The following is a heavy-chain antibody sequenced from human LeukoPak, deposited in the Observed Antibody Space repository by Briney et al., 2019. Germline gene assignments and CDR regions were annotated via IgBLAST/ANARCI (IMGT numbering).Heavy chain of an antibody. CDR2: LSDSGNT. J-gene: IGHJ4*02. CDR1: VGXIRSFY. Sequence: SQTLSLTCTLSVGXIRSFYWSWFRQPPGRGLEWIAYLSDSGNTNYNPSTQSRVTVSIDTSKNEFALKLSSVTAADTAVYYCARVGDWNDLVYWGKGTLVTVSS. V-gene: IGHV4-59*01. D-gene: IGHD1-1*01. CDR3: ARVGDWNDLVY.